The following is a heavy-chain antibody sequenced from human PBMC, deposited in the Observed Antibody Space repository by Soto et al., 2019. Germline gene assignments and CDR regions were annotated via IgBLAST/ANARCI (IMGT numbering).Heavy chain of an antibody. CDR1: GGTLSSYA. CDR3: ARDSAGPYYYDSSERALDY. V-gene: IGHV1-69*13. CDR2: IIPIFGTA. J-gene: IGHJ4*02. D-gene: IGHD3-22*01. Sequence: SVKVSCKASGGTLSSYAISWVRQAPGEGREWMGGIIPIFGTANYAQKFQGRVTITADESTSTAYMELSSLRSEDTAVYYCARDSAGPYYYDSSERALDYWGQGTLVTVSS.